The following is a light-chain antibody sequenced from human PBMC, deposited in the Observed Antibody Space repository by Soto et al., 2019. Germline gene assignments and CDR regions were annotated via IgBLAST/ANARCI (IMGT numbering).Light chain of an antibody. J-gene: IGLJ1*01. Sequence: QSALTQPASVSGSPGQSITISCTGTSSDVGGYNSVSWYQPHPGKAPKLMIYEVSNRPSGVSNRFSGSKSGNTASLTISGLQADDEDDYYCSSYTTSSTLLYVFGTGTKVTVL. CDR3: SSYTTSSTLLYV. CDR1: SSDVGGYNS. V-gene: IGLV2-14*01. CDR2: EVS.